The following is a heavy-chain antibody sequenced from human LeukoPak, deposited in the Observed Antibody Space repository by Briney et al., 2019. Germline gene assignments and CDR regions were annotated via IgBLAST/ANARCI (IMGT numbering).Heavy chain of an antibody. CDR1: GFTFSSYS. V-gene: IGHV3-21*01. D-gene: IGHD3-16*01. CDR2: ISRSSSYI. Sequence: PRGSLRLSCAASGFTFSSYSMNWVRQAPGKGLEWVSSISRSSSYIYYADSMKGRFTISRDNAKNSLYLQMNSLRAEDTALYYCVLGEYHAPFDYWGQGTLVTVSS. CDR3: VLGEYHAPFDY. J-gene: IGHJ4*02.